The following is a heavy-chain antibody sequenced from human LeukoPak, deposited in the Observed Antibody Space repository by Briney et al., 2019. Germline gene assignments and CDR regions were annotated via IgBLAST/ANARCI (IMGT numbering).Heavy chain of an antibody. V-gene: IGHV5-51*01. CDR2: IYPGDSDT. CDR1: GHSFTSYW. Sequence: GESLKISCKGSGHSFTSYWIAWVRQMPGKGLEWMGIIYPGDSDTRYSPSFQGQFTISADKSITTAYLQWSSLKASDTAMYYCARYTTVVTPTGYYNYGMDVWGQGTTVTVSS. D-gene: IGHD4-23*01. CDR3: ARYTTVVTPTGYYNYGMDV. J-gene: IGHJ6*02.